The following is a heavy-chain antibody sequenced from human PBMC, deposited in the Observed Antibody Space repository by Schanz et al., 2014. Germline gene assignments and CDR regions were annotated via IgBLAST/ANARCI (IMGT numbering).Heavy chain of an antibody. CDR2: ISSSGNT. D-gene: IGHD6-19*01. V-gene: IGHV4-59*01. CDR3: ARVAVAGVEENRDHYYVLDV. CDR1: GGSINNYH. Sequence: QVQLQESGPGLVKPSATLSLTCTVSGGSINNYHWSWIRQPPGMGLEWLGYISSSGNTNYNPSRKRRATISLGTSKNQFSLTLTSVAASDTAVYYCARVAVAGVEENRDHYYVLDVWGQGTTVTVSS. J-gene: IGHJ6*02.